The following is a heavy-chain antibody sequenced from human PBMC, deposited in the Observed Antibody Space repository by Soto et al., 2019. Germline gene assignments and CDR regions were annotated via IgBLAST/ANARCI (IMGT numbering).Heavy chain of an antibody. CDR3: ARRGGVATNAFAI. Sequence: SETLSLTCTVSGASISSFYWSWIRQPPGQGLEWLGYIYYSGSTNYNPSLKSRVTISVNTSKNQFSLKLSSVTAADTAVYYCARRGGVATNAFAIWGQGTMVTVSS. V-gene: IGHV4-59*08. CDR1: GASISSFY. D-gene: IGHD5-12*01. CDR2: IYYSGST. J-gene: IGHJ3*02.